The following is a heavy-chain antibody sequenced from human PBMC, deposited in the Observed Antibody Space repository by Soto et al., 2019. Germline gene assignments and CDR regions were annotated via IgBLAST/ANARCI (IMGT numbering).Heavy chain of an antibody. CDR1: GYTFTSYD. Sequence: ASVKVSCKASGYTFTSYDINWVRQATGQGLEWMGWMNPNSGNTGYAQKFQGRVTMTRNTSISTAYMELSSLRSEDTAVYYCAREQGDLVVVADALGYWGQGTLVTVSS. CDR2: MNPNSGNT. CDR3: AREQGDLVVVADALGY. V-gene: IGHV1-8*01. D-gene: IGHD2-15*01. J-gene: IGHJ4*02.